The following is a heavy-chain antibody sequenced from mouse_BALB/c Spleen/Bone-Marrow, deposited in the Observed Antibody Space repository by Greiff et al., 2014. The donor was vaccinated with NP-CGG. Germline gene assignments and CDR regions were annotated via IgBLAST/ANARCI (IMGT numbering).Heavy chain of an antibody. CDR3: ASPYYGNYVYAMDY. CDR1: GFSLTSYG. Sequence: QVQLQQSGPGLVQPSQSLSITCTVSGFSLTSYGVHWVRQSPGKGLEWLGVIWSGGSTDYNAAFISRLSISKDNFKSQVFFKMNSLQANDTAIYYCASPYYGNYVYAMDYWGQGTSVTVSS. J-gene: IGHJ4*01. D-gene: IGHD2-10*01. V-gene: IGHV2-2*02. CDR2: IWSGGST.